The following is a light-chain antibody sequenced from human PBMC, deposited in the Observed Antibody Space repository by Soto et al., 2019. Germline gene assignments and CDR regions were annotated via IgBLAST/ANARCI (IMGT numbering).Light chain of an antibody. CDR1: SRDVGGYNY. Sequence: QSALTQPPSASGSPGQSVTISCTGTSRDVGGYNYVSWYQQHPGKAPQLMIYDVTERPSGVPDRFSGSKSGNTASLTVSGLQPEDEADYFCGSYAGLNVVLFGGGTKLTVL. J-gene: IGLJ2*01. CDR2: DVT. CDR3: GSYAGLNVVL. V-gene: IGLV2-8*01.